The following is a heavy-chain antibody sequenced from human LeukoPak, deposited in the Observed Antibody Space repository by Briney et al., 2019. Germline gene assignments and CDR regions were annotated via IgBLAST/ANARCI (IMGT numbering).Heavy chain of an antibody. V-gene: IGHV3-7*01. CDR3: ARDLGYSSSWVPY. CDR1: GFTFGDYA. D-gene: IGHD6-13*01. Sequence: GGSLRLSCTASGFTFGDYAMSWVRQAPGKGLEWVANIKQDGSEKYYVDSVKGRFTISRDNAKNSLYLQMNSLRAEDTAVYYCARDLGYSSSWVPYWGQGTLVTVSS. CDR2: IKQDGSEK. J-gene: IGHJ4*02.